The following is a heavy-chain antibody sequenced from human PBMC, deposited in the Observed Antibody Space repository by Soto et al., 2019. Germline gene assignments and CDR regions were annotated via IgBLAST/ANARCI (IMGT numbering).Heavy chain of an antibody. CDR1: GSTFISYA. CDR2: INGGGSDT. CDR3: AKGSAEGSPYYFDY. Sequence: GSLXLSFAASGSTFISYAMSWVRHTPGKGVEWVSAINGGGSDTYHAGSVKGRFTISRDNSKNMLYFQMNSLRADDTAVYYCAKGSAEGSPYYFDYWGPGTLVTVSS. V-gene: IGHV3-23*01. J-gene: IGHJ4*02.